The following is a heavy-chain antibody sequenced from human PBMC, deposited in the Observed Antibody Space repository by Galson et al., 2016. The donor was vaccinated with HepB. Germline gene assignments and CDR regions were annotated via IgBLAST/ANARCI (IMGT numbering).Heavy chain of an antibody. V-gene: IGHV3-33*06. CDR2: IWYDRGKE. CDR1: GFTFSHYG. D-gene: IGHD3/OR15-3a*01. CDR3: ANSLMISTSQGRGST. Sequence: SLRLSCAASGFTFSHYGMHWVRQAPGKGLEWVAVIWYDRGKEYYTESVKGRFTISRDNSKNTLYLQMNSLRAEDTAVYYCANSLMISTSQGRGSTWGQGTLVTVSS. J-gene: IGHJ4*02.